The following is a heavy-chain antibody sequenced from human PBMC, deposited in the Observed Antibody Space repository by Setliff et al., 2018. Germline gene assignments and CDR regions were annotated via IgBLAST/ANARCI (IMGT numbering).Heavy chain of an antibody. J-gene: IGHJ4*02. D-gene: IGHD2-15*01. CDR3: AKRGPYCSGGTCHYYFDY. Sequence: PSETLSLTCAVSGGSISSGDASWSWVRQPPGKGLEWIGYIYHAGSTYYNPSLESRVTISIDKPNKQFSLELRSLTAADTAVYYCAKRGPYCSGGTCHYYFDYWGQGTLVTVSS. V-gene: IGHV4-30-2*01. CDR2: IYHAGST. CDR1: GGSISSGDAS.